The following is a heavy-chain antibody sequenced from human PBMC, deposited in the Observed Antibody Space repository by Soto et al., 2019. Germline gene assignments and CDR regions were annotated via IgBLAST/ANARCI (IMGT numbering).Heavy chain of an antibody. D-gene: IGHD5-12*01. CDR2: ISYDGSNK. CDR3: AKDHAVIVATIGFDY. CDR1: GFTFSSYG. J-gene: IGHJ4*02. Sequence: GGSLRLSCAASGFTFSSYGMHWVRQAPGKGLEWVAVISYDGSNKYYADSVKGRFTISRDNSKNTLYLQMNSLRAEDTAVYYCAKDHAVIVATIGFDYWGQGTLVTVSS. V-gene: IGHV3-30*18.